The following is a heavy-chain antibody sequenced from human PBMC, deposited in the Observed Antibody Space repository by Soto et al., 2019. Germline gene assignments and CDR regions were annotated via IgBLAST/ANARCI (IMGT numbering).Heavy chain of an antibody. CDR3: ARWMGGGNGYGSNWFDP. D-gene: IGHD5-18*01. V-gene: IGHV3-11*01. J-gene: IGHJ5*02. CDR1: GFIFSDYY. Sequence: QVQLVESGGGLVKPGGSLRLSCAASGFIFSDYYMNWIRRAPGKGLAWVSYISSGGGSTYYADSVKGRFTISRDNAKNSLYLQMNSLRADDTAVYYWARWMGGGNGYGSNWFDPWGQGTLVTVSS. CDR2: ISSGGGST.